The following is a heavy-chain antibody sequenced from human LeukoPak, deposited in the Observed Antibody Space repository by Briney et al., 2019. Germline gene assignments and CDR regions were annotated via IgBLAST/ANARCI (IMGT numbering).Heavy chain of an antibody. Sequence: ASVKVSCKASGYTFTSYGISWVRQAPGQGLERMGWISAYNGNTNYAQKLQGRVTMTTDTSTSTAYMELRSLRSDDTAVYYCARDYYDSSGYYQGFDPWGQGTLVTVSS. CDR2: ISAYNGNT. D-gene: IGHD3-22*01. J-gene: IGHJ5*02. V-gene: IGHV1-18*01. CDR3: ARDYYDSSGYYQGFDP. CDR1: GYTFTSYG.